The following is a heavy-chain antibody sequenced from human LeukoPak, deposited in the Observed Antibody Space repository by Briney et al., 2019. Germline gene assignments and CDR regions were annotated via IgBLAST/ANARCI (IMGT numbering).Heavy chain of an antibody. J-gene: IGHJ4*02. V-gene: IGHV1-18*01. CDR1: GYTFTSYG. Sequence: ASVKVSCKASGYTFTSYGISWVRQAPGQGLEWIGWISAYNGNTNYAQKLQGRVTMTTDTSTSTAYMELRSLRSDDTAVYYCARDSSHIIVGATTIDYWGQGTLVTVSS. CDR2: ISAYNGNT. CDR3: ARDSSHIIVGATTIDY. D-gene: IGHD1-26*01.